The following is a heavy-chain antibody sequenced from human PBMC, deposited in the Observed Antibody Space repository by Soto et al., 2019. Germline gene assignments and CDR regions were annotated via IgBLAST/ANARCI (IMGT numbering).Heavy chain of an antibody. J-gene: IGHJ2*01. CDR3: ARDVNGGFFDL. Sequence: EMYLVESGGGLVQPGGSLRLSCAASGFTFTKHWMAWVRQAPGKGLEWVANMNADGSEKYYVDSVKGRFTISRDNAENSLYLQMNSLRAEDTAVYYCARDVNGGFFDLWGRGTLVTVSS. CDR1: GFTFTKHW. CDR2: MNADGSEK. V-gene: IGHV3-7*05.